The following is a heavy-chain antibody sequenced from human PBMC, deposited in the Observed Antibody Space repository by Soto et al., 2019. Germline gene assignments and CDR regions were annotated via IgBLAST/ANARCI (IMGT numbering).Heavy chain of an antibody. Sequence: ASVKVSCKASGYTFTSYGISWVRQAPGQGLEWVGWISAYNGNTDYAQKLQGRVTMTTDTSTSTAYMELRSLRSDDTAVYYCARVGATIDNYYYGMDVWGQGTTVTVSS. CDR1: GYTFTSYG. J-gene: IGHJ6*02. D-gene: IGHD3-16*01. CDR2: ISAYNGNT. CDR3: ARVGATIDNYYYGMDV. V-gene: IGHV1-18*01.